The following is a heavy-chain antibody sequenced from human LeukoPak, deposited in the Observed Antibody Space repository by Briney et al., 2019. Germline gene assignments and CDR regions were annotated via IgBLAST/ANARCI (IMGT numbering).Heavy chain of an antibody. CDR2: INHSGST. D-gene: IGHD5-18*01. Sequence: PSETLSLTCTVSGGSISSSSYYWGWLRQPPGKGLEWIGEINHSGSTNYNPSLKSRVTISVDTSKNQFSLKLSSVTAADTAVYYCARVGTAMVGSPRAPRGVLDYWGQGTLVTVSS. V-gene: IGHV4-39*07. J-gene: IGHJ4*02. CDR3: ARVGTAMVGSPRAPRGVLDY. CDR1: GGSISSSSYY.